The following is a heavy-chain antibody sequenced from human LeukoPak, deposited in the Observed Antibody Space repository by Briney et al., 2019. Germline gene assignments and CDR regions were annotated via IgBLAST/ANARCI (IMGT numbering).Heavy chain of an antibody. J-gene: IGHJ6*02. CDR1: GGSISSYY. V-gene: IGHV4-59*01. CDR3: ARGASAYYYAMDV. Sequence: SETLSLTCTVSGGSISSYYWNWIRQPPRKGLEWIGYIYDSGSTNYNPSLQSRVTISVDTSKNQFSLKLNSVTAADTAVYYCARGASAYYYAMDVWGQGTTVTV. CDR2: IYDSGST.